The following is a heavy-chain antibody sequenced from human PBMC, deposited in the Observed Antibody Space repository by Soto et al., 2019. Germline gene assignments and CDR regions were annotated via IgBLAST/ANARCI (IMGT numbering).Heavy chain of an antibody. CDR1: GGTFSSYA. CDR3: ARSQGSSTSMEIYYYYYYGMDV. CDR2: LIPISGTA. D-gene: IGHD2-2*01. Sequence: QVQLVQSGAEVKKPGSSVKVSCKASGGTFSSYAISWVRQAPGQGLEWMGGLIPISGTANYAQKFKGRVTIYADESTSTAYMELSSLRSEDTAVYYCARSQGSSTSMEIYYYYYYGMDVWGQGTKVTVSS. V-gene: IGHV1-69*01. J-gene: IGHJ6*02.